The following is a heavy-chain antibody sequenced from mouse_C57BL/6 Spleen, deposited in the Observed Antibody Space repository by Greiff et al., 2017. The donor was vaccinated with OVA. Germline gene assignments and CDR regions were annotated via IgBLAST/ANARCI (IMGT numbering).Heavy chain of an antibody. V-gene: IGHV8-12*01. CDR1: GFSLSTSGMG. J-gene: IGHJ2*01. CDR2: IYWDDDK. CDR3: ARGGIPDYYGSSPYYFDY. D-gene: IGHD1-1*01. Sequence: QVTLKVSGPGILQSSQTLSLTCSFSGFSLSTSGMGVSWIRQPSGKGLEWLAHIYWDDDKRYNPSLKSRLTISKDTSRNQVFLKITSVDTADTATYYCARGGIPDYYGSSPYYFDYWGQGTTLTVSS.